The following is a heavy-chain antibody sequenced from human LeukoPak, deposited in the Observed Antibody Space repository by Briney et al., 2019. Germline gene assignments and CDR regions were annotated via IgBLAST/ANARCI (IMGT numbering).Heavy chain of an antibody. D-gene: IGHD3-3*01. J-gene: IGHJ4*02. CDR2: IDTAGDT. CDR3: ARAPYYDFWSGFLTFDY. CDR1: GFTFSSYD. Sequence: PGGSLRLSCAASGFTFSSYDMHWVRQATGKGLEWVSAIDTAGDTYYPGSVKGRFTISRENARNSLYLQMSSLRAGDTAVYYCARAPYYDFWSGFLTFDYWGQGTLVPVSS. V-gene: IGHV3-13*01.